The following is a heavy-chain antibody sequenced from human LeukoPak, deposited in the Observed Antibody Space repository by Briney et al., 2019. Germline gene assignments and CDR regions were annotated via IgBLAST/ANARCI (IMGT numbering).Heavy chain of an antibody. CDR2: IYHTGST. V-gene: IGHV4-38-2*02. CDR3: ARYGSGSYFPVGY. D-gene: IGHD3-10*01. Sequence: SETLSLTCTVSGYSISSGYYWGWIRQPPGKGLEWIGSIYHTGSTNYNPSLKSRVTISVDTSKNQFSLKLSSVTAADTAVYYCARYGSGSYFPVGYWGQGTLVTVSS. J-gene: IGHJ4*02. CDR1: GYSISSGYY.